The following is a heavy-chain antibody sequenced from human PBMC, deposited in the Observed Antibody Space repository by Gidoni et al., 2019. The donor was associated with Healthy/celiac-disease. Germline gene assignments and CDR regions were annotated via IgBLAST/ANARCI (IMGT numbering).Heavy chain of an antibody. D-gene: IGHD3-3*01. CDR3: ARAYYDFWSGYSTDYYMDV. CDR1: GYSFTSYW. Sequence: EVQLVQSGAEVKKPGESLRISCKGSGYSFTSYWLSWVRQMPGKVLEWMGRIDPSDSYTNYSPSFQCHVTISADKSISTAYLQWSSLKASDTAMYYCARAYYDFWSGYSTDYYMDVWGKGTTVTVSS. CDR2: IDPSDSYT. V-gene: IGHV5-10-1*03. J-gene: IGHJ6*03.